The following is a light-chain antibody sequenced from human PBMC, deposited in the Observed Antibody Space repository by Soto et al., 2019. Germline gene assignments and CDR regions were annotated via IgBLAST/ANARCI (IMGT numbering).Light chain of an antibody. Sequence: QSVLTQPASVSGSPGQSITISCTGTSSDVGGYNFVSWYQQHPGKAPKLMISEVSNRPSGVSNRFSGSKSGNTASLTISGLQADDEAHYHCSSYTSSTSYVFGTGTKVTVL. J-gene: IGLJ1*01. CDR1: SSDVGGYNF. CDR2: EVS. V-gene: IGLV2-14*01. CDR3: SSYTSSTSYV.